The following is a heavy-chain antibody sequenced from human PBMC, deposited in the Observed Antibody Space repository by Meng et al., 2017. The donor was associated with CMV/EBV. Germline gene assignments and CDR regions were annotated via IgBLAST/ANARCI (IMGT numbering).Heavy chain of an antibody. J-gene: IGHJ6*02. CDR3: AKEAAMVTGDYYYYYYGMDV. CDR2: ISGSGGST. CDR1: GFTFSSYA. D-gene: IGHD5-18*01. Sequence: GGSLRLSCAASGFTFSSYAMSWVRQAPGKGLEWVSAISGSGGSTYYADSVKGRFTISRDNSKNTLYLQMNSLRAEDTAVYYCAKEAAMVTGDYYYYYYGMDVWGQGTTVTVSS. V-gene: IGHV3-23*01.